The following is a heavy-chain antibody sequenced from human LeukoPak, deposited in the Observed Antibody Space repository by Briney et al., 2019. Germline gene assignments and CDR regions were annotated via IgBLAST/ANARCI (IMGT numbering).Heavy chain of an antibody. Sequence: PGGSLRLSCAASGFTFSSYSMNWVRQAPGKGLEWVSSISSSSSYIYYADSVKGRFTISRDNAKNSLYLQMNSLRAEDTAVYYCAKDQRTSMIPFGWCHYFDYWGQGTLVTVSS. CDR1: GFTFSSYS. CDR3: AKDQRTSMIPFGWCHYFDY. V-gene: IGHV3-21*01. CDR2: ISSSSSYI. J-gene: IGHJ4*02. D-gene: IGHD3-16*01.